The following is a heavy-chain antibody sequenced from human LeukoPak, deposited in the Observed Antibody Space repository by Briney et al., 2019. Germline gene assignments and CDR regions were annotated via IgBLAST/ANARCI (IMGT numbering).Heavy chain of an antibody. CDR2: ISTDGYTT. J-gene: IGHJ4*02. Sequence: GGSLRLSCAASGFTLSSCAMGWVRQAPRKGLVWVSRISTDGYTTDYADFVQGRFTASRDNTKNTWSLEMNSLRAEDTAVYYCVVGGSPGYWGQGTLVTVSS. D-gene: IGHD2-15*01. CDR1: GFTLSSCA. CDR3: VVGGSPGY. V-gene: IGHV3-74*01.